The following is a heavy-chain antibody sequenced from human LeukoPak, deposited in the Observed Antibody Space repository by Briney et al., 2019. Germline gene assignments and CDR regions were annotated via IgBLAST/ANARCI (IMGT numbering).Heavy chain of an antibody. J-gene: IGHJ6*02. CDR1: GFTFSSYG. CDR2: IRYDGSNK. V-gene: IGHV3-30*02. Sequence: AGGSLRLSCAASGFTFSSYGMHWVRQAPGKGLEWVAFIRYDGSNKYYADSVKGRFTIPRDNSKNTLYLQMNSLRAEDTAVYYCAKVRYLLERRWNGMDVWGQGTTVTVSS. D-gene: IGHD1-1*01. CDR3: AKVRYLLERRWNGMDV.